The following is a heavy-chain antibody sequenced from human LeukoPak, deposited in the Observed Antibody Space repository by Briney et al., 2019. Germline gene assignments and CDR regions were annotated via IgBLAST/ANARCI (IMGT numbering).Heavy chain of an antibody. CDR1: GFTFSSYA. CDR2: ISGSGGST. D-gene: IGHD2-2*01. V-gene: IGHV3-23*01. CDR3: AKDPGYCSSTSCYYFDY. Sequence: GRSLRLSCAASGFTFSSYAMSWVRQAPGKGLEWVSAISGSGGSTYYADSVKGRFTISRDNSKNTLYLQMNSLRAEDTAVYYCAKDPGYCSSTSCYYFDYWGQGTLVTVSS. J-gene: IGHJ4*02.